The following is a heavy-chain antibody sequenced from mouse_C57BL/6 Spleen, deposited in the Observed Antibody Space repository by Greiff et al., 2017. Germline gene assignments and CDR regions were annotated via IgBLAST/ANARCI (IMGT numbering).Heavy chain of an antibody. CDR2: INPNNGGT. V-gene: IGHV1-26*01. Sequence: VQLQQSGPELVKPGASVKISCKASGYTFTDYYMNWVKQSHGKSLEWIGDINPNNGGTSYNQKFKGKATLTVDKSSSTAYMELRSLTSEDSAVYYCARTSRDDYGYYAMDYWGQGTSVTVSS. CDR1: GYTFTDYY. J-gene: IGHJ4*01. CDR3: ARTSRDDYGYYAMDY. D-gene: IGHD2-4*01.